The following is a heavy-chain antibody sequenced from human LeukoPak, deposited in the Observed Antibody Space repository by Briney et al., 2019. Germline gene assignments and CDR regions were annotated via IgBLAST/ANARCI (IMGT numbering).Heavy chain of an antibody. Sequence: APVKVSCKASGGTFSSYAISWVRQAPGQGLEWMGGIIPIFGTANYAQKFQGRVTITADKSTSTAYMELSSLRSEDTAVYYCARYYYDSSGYYDEDYWGQGTLVTVSS. CDR2: IIPIFGTA. V-gene: IGHV1-69*06. J-gene: IGHJ4*02. D-gene: IGHD3-22*01. CDR3: ARYYYDSSGYYDEDY. CDR1: GGTFSSYA.